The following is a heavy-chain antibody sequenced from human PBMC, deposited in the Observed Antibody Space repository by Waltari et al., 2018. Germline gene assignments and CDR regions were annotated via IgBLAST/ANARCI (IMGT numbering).Heavy chain of an antibody. CDR3: ALRGGYGEDY. V-gene: IGHV5-51*01. D-gene: IGHD4-17*01. Sequence: EVQLLESGGGLVQPGRSLRLSCAASGFTFDDYALHWVRQMPGTGLEGVGIIFPGDSHTRYSPSFTGKVTISADKSISTAYRQWSSLKASETAMYYCALRGGYGEDYWGQGTLVTVSS. CDR2: IFPGDSHT. J-gene: IGHJ4*02. CDR1: GFTFDDYA.